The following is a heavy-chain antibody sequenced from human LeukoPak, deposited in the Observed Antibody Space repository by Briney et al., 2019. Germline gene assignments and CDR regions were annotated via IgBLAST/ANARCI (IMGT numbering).Heavy chain of an antibody. V-gene: IGHV1-2*02. CDR3: ARVSEELAYCGGDCHPDAFDI. CDR1: GYTFTGYY. J-gene: IGHJ3*02. D-gene: IGHD2-21*02. CDR2: INPNSGGT. Sequence: ASVKVSCKASGYTFTGYYMHWVRQAPGQGLEWMGWINPNSGGTNYAQKFQGRVTMTRDTPISTAYMELSRLRSDDTAVYYCARVSEELAYCGGDCHPDAFDIWGQGTMVTVSS.